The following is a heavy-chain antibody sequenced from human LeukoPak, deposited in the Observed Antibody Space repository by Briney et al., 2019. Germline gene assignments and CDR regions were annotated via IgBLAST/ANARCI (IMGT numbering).Heavy chain of an antibody. D-gene: IGHD3-16*01. CDR2: IYTSGST. V-gene: IGHV4-4*07. J-gene: IGHJ4*02. CDR1: GGSISSYY. Sequence: SETLSLTCTVSGGSISSYYWSWIRQPPGKGLEWIGRIYTSGSTNYNPSLKSRVTMSVDTSKNQFSLKLSSVTAADTAVYYCARVRIMITFGGLDYFDYWGQGTLVTVSS. CDR3: ARVRIMITFGGLDYFDY.